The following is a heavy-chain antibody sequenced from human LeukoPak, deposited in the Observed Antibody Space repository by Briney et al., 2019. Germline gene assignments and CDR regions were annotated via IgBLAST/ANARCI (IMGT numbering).Heavy chain of an antibody. V-gene: IGHV3-23*01. J-gene: IGHJ4*02. CDR1: GFTFSSSA. CDR3: AIDPNWGTHS. CDR2: IGNNGGGI. D-gene: IGHD7-27*01. Sequence: GGSLRLSCAASGFTFSSSAMSWVRHPPGKRLEWVSIIGNNGGGIHYADSAKGRFTISRDNFKNALYLQMNSLRVEDTAVYYCAIDPNWGTHSWGQGVLVTVSS.